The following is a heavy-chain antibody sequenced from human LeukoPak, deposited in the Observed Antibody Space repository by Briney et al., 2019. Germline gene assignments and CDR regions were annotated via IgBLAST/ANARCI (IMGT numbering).Heavy chain of an antibody. V-gene: IGHV3-23*01. Sequence: PGGSLRLSCAASGFTFSSYAMSWVRQAPGKRLEWVSGISGSGGSTNYADSVRGRFTISRDNSRNTLYLQLNSLRAEDTAVYYCAKDKAQYYGSGSYNFWGQGTLVTVSS. D-gene: IGHD3-10*01. CDR3: AKDKAQYYGSGSYNF. J-gene: IGHJ4*02. CDR2: ISGSGGST. CDR1: GFTFSSYA.